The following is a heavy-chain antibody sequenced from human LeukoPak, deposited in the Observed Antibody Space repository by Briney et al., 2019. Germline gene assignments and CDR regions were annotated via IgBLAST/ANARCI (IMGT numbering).Heavy chain of an antibody. Sequence: PGGSLRLSCAASGFTFSSYGMHWVRQAPGKGLEWVAFIRYDGSNKYYADSVKGRFTISRDNSKNTLYLQMNSLRAEDTAVYYCAKGRFLGWLRFDYWGQGTLVTVSS. J-gene: IGHJ4*02. V-gene: IGHV3-30*02. CDR3: AKGRFLGWLRFDY. CDR1: GFTFSSYG. CDR2: IRYDGSNK. D-gene: IGHD3-3*01.